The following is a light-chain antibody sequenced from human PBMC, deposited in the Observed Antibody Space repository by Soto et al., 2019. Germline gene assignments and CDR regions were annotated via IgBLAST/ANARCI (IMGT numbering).Light chain of an antibody. Sequence: VSRMSPSTLSLSPGEGVTLSCRASQRISSCLAWYQQKPGQALKLLISDASKMETGVPARFSGSGSGTVLTLTINSLEPEDFAVYYCTERNYWPITSGQGTRVEIK. J-gene: IGKJ5*01. CDR1: QRISSC. CDR2: DAS. V-gene: IGKV3-11*01. CDR3: TERNYWPIT.